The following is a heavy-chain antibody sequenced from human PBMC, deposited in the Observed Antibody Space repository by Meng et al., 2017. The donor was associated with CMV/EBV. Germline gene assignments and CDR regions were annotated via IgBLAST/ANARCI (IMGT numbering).Heavy chain of an antibody. D-gene: IGHD3-16*01. J-gene: IGHJ4*02. CDR2: ISYDGSNK. CDR1: GFTFSSYA. CDR3: ARDVAVWFYIDY. V-gene: IGHV3-30-3*01. Sequence: GESLKISCAASGFTFSSYAMHWVRQAPGKGLEWVAVISYDGSNKYYADSVKGRFTISRDNSKNTLYLQMNSLRAEDTAVYYCARDVAVWFYIDYWGQGTLVTVSS.